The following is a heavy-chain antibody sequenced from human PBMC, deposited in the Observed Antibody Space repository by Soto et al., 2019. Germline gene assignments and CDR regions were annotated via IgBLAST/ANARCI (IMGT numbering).Heavy chain of an antibody. J-gene: IGHJ4*02. CDR2: IYSSGST. Sequence: LSLTCTVSGGSLDTYYWTWIRQPPGKGLEWIGYIYSSGSTNYNPSLKSRVTMSADRSKNQFSLTLRSVTAADTAVYYCVREDMSGTYYFDYWGPGIQVTVSS. CDR1: GGSLDTYY. CDR3: VREDMSGTYYFDY. D-gene: IGHD3-3*01. V-gene: IGHV4-59*01.